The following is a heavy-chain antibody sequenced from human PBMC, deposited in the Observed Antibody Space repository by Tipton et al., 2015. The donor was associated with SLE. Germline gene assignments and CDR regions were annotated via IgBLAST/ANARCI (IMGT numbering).Heavy chain of an antibody. D-gene: IGHD7-27*01. CDR1: GYTFISYG. V-gene: IGHV1-18*01. CDR3: ARRYAGEGDY. CDR2: ITVYNGNT. Sequence: VQLVQSGAEVKKPGASVKVSCKASGYTFISYGISWVRQAPGQGLEWMGWITVYNGNTNYAEKFQGRLTLTTDTSTSTAYMELRSLRSDDTAVYYCARRYAGEGDYWGQGTLVTVSS. J-gene: IGHJ4*02.